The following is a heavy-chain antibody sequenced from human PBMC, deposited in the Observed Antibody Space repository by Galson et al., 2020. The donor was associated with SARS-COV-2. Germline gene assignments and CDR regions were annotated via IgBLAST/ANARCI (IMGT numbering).Heavy chain of an antibody. CDR3: ARDRKELYDYVWGSYRYMDAFDI. CDR1: GGSIRSYY. J-gene: IGHJ3*02. Sequence: SETLSLTCTVSGGSIRSYYWSWIRQPPGKGLEWIGYIYYSGSTNYNPSLKSRVTISVDTSKNQFSLKLSSVTAADTAVYYCARDRKELYDYVWGSYRYMDAFDIWGQGTMVTVSS. D-gene: IGHD3-16*02. V-gene: IGHV4-59*01. CDR2: IYYSGST.